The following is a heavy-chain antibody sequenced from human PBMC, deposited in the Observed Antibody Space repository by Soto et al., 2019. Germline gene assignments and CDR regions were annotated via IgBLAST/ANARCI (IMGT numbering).Heavy chain of an antibody. Sequence: QVQLVESGGGVVQPGRSLRLSCAASGFTFSSYAMHWVRQAPGKGLEWVAVISYDGSNKYYADSVKGRFTISRDNSKNTLYLQMNSLRAEDTAVYYCARESKIVVVVAATPFWFDPWGQGTLVTVSS. CDR1: GFTFSSYA. J-gene: IGHJ5*02. CDR2: ISYDGSNK. V-gene: IGHV3-30-3*01. CDR3: ARESKIVVVVAATPFWFDP. D-gene: IGHD2-15*01.